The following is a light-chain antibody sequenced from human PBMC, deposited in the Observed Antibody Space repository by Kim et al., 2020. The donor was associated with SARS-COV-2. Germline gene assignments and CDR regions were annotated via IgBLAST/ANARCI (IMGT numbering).Light chain of an antibody. CDR1: KLGDKY. Sequence: SYELTQPPSVSVSPGQTASITCSGDKLGDKYACWYQQKPGQSPVLVIYQDSKRPSGIPERFSGSNSGNTATLTINGTQAMDEADYYCQAWDSSTAWVFGGGTKVTDL. CDR2: QDS. J-gene: IGLJ3*02. CDR3: QAWDSSTAWV. V-gene: IGLV3-1*01.